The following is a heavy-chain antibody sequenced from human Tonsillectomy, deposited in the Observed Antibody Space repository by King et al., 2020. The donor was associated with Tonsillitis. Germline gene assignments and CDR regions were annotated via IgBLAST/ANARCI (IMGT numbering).Heavy chain of an antibody. V-gene: IGHV3-73*01. Sequence: VQLVESGGGLVQPGGSLKLSCAASGFIFSGAAMHWVRQASGKGLEWVGHIRSKAKNYATAYAASVKGRFTISRDDAENTAYLQMNSLKTEDTAIYYCTAGRDFDYWGQGTLVSVSS. D-gene: IGHD5-24*01. CDR1: GFIFSGAA. J-gene: IGHJ4*02. CDR2: IRSKAKNYAT. CDR3: TAGRDFDY.